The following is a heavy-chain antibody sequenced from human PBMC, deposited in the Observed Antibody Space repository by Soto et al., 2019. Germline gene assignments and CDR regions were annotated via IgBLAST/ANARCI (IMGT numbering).Heavy chain of an antibody. Sequence: QVQLVESGGGVVQPGRSLRLSCAASGFTFSSYAMQWVRQAPGKGLEWVAVISYDGSNKYYAYSVKGRFTISRDNSKNPLYLQMNSLRAEDTAVYYCAREEVELRGYYYYYYGMDVWGQGTTVTVSS. CDR1: GFTFSSYA. CDR2: ISYDGSNK. CDR3: AREEVELRGYYYYYYGMDV. V-gene: IGHV3-30-3*01. D-gene: IGHD1-7*01. J-gene: IGHJ6*02.